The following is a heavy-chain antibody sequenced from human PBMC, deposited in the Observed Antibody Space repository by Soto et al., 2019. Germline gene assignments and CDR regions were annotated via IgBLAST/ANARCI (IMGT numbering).Heavy chain of an antibody. CDR1: GYTFTSYG. J-gene: IGHJ6*02. CDR2: ISAYNGNT. CDR3: ARGPRRIAAAGTKHYYYYGMDV. Sequence: ASVKVSCKASGYTFTSYGISWVRQAPGQGLEWMGWISAYNGNTNYAQKLQGRVTMTTDTSTSTAYMELRSLRSDDTAVYYCARGPRRIAAAGTKHYYYYGMDVWGQGTTVTVSS. D-gene: IGHD6-13*01. V-gene: IGHV1-18*01.